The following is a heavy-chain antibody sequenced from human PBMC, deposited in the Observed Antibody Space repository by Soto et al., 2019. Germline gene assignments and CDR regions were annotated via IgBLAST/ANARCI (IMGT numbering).Heavy chain of an antibody. Sequence: GGSLRLSCAASGFTFSDYYMSWIRQAPGKGLEWVSYISSSGSTIYYADSVKGRFTISRDNAKNSLYLQMNSLRAEDTAVYYCARDNYDFWSGYGGKWFDPWGQGTLVTVSS. CDR2: ISSSGSTI. V-gene: IGHV3-11*01. CDR3: ARDNYDFWSGYGGKWFDP. D-gene: IGHD3-3*01. CDR1: GFTFSDYY. J-gene: IGHJ5*02.